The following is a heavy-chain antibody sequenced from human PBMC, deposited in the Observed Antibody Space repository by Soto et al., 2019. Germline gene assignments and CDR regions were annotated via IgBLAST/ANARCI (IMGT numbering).Heavy chain of an antibody. Sequence: QVQLVESGGGLVKPGGSLRLSCAASGFTFSDYYMSWIRQAPGKGLEWVSYISSSGSTIYYADSVKGRFTISRDNGMNSLYLQMNSLRAEDTAVYYCARQRARKGQFYYYYYMDVWGKGTTVTVSS. J-gene: IGHJ6*03. V-gene: IGHV3-11*01. CDR1: GFTFSDYY. CDR2: ISSSGSTI. CDR3: ARQRARKGQFYYYYYMDV.